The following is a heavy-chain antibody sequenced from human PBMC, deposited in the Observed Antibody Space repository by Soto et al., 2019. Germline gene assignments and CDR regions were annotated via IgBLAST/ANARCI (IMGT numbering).Heavy chain of an antibody. Sequence: GGSLRLSCAASGFTFRIYSMHWVRQSPGKWLEWVAVMWYDGTNKYYGESVKGRFTISRDNSENTLYLQMNSLRVEDTAVYYCARDATFGTKGGSFDIWGHGTLVNVSS. J-gene: IGHJ3*02. CDR3: ARDATFGTKGGSFDI. D-gene: IGHD3-16*01. CDR2: MWYDGTNK. CDR1: GFTFRIYS. V-gene: IGHV3-33*01.